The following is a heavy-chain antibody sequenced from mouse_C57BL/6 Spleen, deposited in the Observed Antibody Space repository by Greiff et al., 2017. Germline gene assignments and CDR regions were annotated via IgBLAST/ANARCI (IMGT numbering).Heavy chain of an antibody. CDR3: SRSAGRGLYGYFDV. CDR1: GYAFSSYW. J-gene: IGHJ1*03. D-gene: IGHD1-1*01. V-gene: IGHV1-80*01. CDR2: IYPGDGDT. Sequence: QVQLQQSGAELVTPGASVKISCKASGYAFSSYWMNWVKQRPGQGLEWIGLIYPGDGDTNYNGKFKGKATLTADKSSSTAYMQLSSLTSEDSAVYFCSRSAGRGLYGYFDVWGTGTTVTVSS.